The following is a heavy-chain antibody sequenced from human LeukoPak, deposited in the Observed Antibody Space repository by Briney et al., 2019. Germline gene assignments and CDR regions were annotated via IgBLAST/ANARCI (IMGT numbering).Heavy chain of an antibody. CDR1: SGSISSYY. Sequence: PSETLSLTCTVSSGSISSYYWSWIRQPPGKGLEWIGYIYDSGSTNCNPSLKSRVTISVDTSKNQFSLRLSSVTAADTAVYYCARYSSSHSGYYYFGLDVWGQGTTVTVSS. J-gene: IGHJ6*02. CDR2: IYDSGST. D-gene: IGHD6-6*01. CDR3: ARYSSSHSGYYYFGLDV. V-gene: IGHV4-59*01.